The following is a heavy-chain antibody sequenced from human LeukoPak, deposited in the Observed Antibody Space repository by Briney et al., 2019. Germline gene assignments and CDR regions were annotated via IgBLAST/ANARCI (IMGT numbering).Heavy chain of an antibody. Sequence: GGSLRLSCAASGFTFSSYGMHWVRQAPGKGLEWAAVISYDGSNKYYADSVKGRFTLSRDSSKNTVFLQMNSLRLEDTAVYYCARGRAYFDFWSGPAYWGQGTLVTVSS. CDR3: ARGRAYFDFWSGPAY. D-gene: IGHD3-3*01. V-gene: IGHV3-30*03. J-gene: IGHJ4*02. CDR1: GFTFSSYG. CDR2: ISYDGSNK.